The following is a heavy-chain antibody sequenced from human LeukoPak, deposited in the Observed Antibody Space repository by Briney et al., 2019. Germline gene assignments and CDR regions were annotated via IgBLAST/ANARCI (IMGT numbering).Heavy chain of an antibody. CDR2: IRTGGDST. CDR3: ATYRQVLLPFES. Sequence: GGSLRLSCAASGFTFSIYGMSWVRQAPGKGLEWVSAIRTGGDSTYYADSVKGRFTISRDNSKNTLYLQMNSLRAEDTAIYYCATYRQVLLPFESWGQGTLVTVSS. D-gene: IGHD2-8*02. J-gene: IGHJ4*02. V-gene: IGHV3-23*01. CDR1: GFTFSIYG.